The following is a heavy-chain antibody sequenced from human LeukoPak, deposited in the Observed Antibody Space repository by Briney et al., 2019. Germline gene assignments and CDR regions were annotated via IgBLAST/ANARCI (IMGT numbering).Heavy chain of an antibody. J-gene: IGHJ4*02. Sequence: GGTLRLSCAASGFIFSTYGMHWVRQAPGKGLEWVAFMRSDGSDKYYADSVKGRFTISRDNSKNTLYLQMNSLRAEDTAVYYCAKHDSSSYFWGQGALVTVSS. D-gene: IGHD3-22*01. CDR3: AKHDSSSYF. CDR1: GFIFSTYG. V-gene: IGHV3-30*02. CDR2: MRSDGSDK.